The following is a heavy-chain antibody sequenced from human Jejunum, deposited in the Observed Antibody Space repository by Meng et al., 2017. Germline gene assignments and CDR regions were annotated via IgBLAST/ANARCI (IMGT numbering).Heavy chain of an antibody. CDR3: AKLTSL. CDR1: GCTFSSPS. J-gene: IGHJ4*02. CDR2: FTGTTTST. V-gene: IGHV3-23*01. D-gene: IGHD3-16*01. Sequence: RLLEPGVGVVQPVWSRGPSCAASGCTFSSPSMCCVRQAPGKGLEWVSTFTGTTTSTYYADSVQGRFTISRDNSKNTLYLQMNSLRAEDTAVYYCAKLTSLWGQGTLVTVSS.